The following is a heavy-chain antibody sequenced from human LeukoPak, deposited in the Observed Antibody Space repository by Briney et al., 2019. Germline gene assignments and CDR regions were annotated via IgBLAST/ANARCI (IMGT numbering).Heavy chain of an antibody. V-gene: IGHV4-59*01. CDR3: ARVRYCSTNRCYDREFDN. CDR1: GGSISSDY. D-gene: IGHD2-2*01. J-gene: IGHJ4*02. CDR2: ISYSGRT. Sequence: SETLSLTCTVSGGSISSDYWSWIRQPPGKGLEWIGYISYSGRTYYNPSLRSRVTISVDTSKNHFSLKLNSVTAADTAVYYCARVRYCSTNRCYDREFDNWGQGTLVTVSS.